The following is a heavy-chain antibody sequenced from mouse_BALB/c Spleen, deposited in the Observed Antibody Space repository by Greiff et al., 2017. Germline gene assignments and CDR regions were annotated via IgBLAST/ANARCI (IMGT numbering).Heavy chain of an antibody. Sequence: EVQLQQSGPGLVKPSQSLSLTCTVTGYSITSDYAWNWIRQFPGNKLEWMGYISYSGSTSYNPSLKSRISITRDTSKNQFFLQLNSVTTEDTATYYCARHDYDDYFDYWGQGTTLTVSS. D-gene: IGHD2-4*01. V-gene: IGHV3-2*02. CDR1: GYSITSDYA. CDR3: ARHDYDDYFDY. CDR2: ISYSGST. J-gene: IGHJ2*01.